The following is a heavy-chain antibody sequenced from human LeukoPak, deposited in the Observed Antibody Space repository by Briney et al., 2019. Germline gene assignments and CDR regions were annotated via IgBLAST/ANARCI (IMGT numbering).Heavy chain of an antibody. V-gene: IGHV3-11*06. CDR1: GFTFSDYY. D-gene: IGHD2-2*01. J-gene: IGHJ6*04. CDR2: ISTSSTYT. Sequence: GGALRLSCAASGFTFSDYYMNWIRLAPGKGLEWVSSISTSSTYTNYADSVRGRFTISSDNANNSLYLQMNSLRAEDTAVYYCARAQVVPAATYYYYYGMDVWGKGTTVTVSS. CDR3: ARAQVVPAATYYYYYGMDV.